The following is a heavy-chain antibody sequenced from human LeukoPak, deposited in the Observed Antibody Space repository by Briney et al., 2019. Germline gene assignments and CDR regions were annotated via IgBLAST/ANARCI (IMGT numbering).Heavy chain of an antibody. CDR2: ISSSSSYI. V-gene: IGHV3-21*01. CDR1: GFTFSSYS. J-gene: IGHJ6*02. D-gene: IGHD3-3*01. CDR3: ARDDKMDYDFWSGYSGSTYGMDV. Sequence: PGGSLRLSCAASGFTFSSYSMNWVRQAPGKGLEWVSSISSSSSYIYYADSVKGRFTISRDNAKNSLCLQMNSLRAEDTAVYYCARDDKMDYDFWSGYSGSTYGMDVWGQGTTVTVSS.